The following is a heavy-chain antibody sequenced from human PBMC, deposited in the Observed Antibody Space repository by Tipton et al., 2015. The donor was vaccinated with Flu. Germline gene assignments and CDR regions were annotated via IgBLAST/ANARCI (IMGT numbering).Heavy chain of an antibody. D-gene: IGHD3-10*01. CDR2: IYSSGST. CDR1: GGSLSSFY. Sequence: TLSLTCTVSGGSLSSFYWSWIRQPAGKGREYIGRIYSSGSTNYNPSFKSRVSMSLDASKTQFSLNLNSVTAADTAMYYCARGSGSGTHVMFDYWGQGTLVTVSS. V-gene: IGHV4-4*07. J-gene: IGHJ4*02. CDR3: ARGSGSGTHVMFDY.